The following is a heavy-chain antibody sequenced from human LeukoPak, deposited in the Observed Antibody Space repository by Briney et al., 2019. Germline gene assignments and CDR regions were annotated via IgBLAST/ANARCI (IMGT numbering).Heavy chain of an antibody. V-gene: IGHV4-59*08. CDR2: IYYSGST. Sequence: SETLSLTCTVSGGSISSYYWSWIRQPPGKGLEWIGYIYYSGSTNYNPSLKSRVTISVDTSKNQFSLKLSSVTAADTAVYYCARRRGSSFYWFDPWGQGTLVTVSS. D-gene: IGHD6-13*01. CDR3: ARRRGSSFYWFDP. CDR1: GGSISSYY. J-gene: IGHJ5*02.